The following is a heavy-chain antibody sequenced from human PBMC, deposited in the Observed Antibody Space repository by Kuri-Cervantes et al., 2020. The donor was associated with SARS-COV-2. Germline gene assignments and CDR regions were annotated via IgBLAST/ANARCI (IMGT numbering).Heavy chain of an antibody. CDR2: IIPIFGTA. D-gene: IGHD1-26*01. Sequence: SVKVSCKASGGTFSSYAISWVRQAPGQGLEWMGGIIPIFGTANYAQKFQGRVTITADKSTSTAYMELSSLRSEDTAAYYCAREFGWELLGHYGMDVWGQGTTVTVSS. CDR3: AREFGWELLGHYGMDV. J-gene: IGHJ6*02. CDR1: GGTFSSYA. V-gene: IGHV1-69*06.